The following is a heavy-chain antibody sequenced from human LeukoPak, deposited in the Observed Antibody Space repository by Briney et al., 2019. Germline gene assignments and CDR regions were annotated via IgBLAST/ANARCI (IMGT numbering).Heavy chain of an antibody. CDR2: IKQDGSEK. D-gene: IGHD2-21*01. CDR1: GFTVSSNY. Sequence: GGSLRLSCAASGFTVSSNYVGWVRQAPGKGLEWVANIKQDGSEKYYVDSVKGRFTISRDNAKNSLYLQMNSLRAEDTAVYYCARVHFAILFVFDYWGQGTLVTVSS. V-gene: IGHV3-7*01. CDR3: ARVHFAILFVFDY. J-gene: IGHJ4*02.